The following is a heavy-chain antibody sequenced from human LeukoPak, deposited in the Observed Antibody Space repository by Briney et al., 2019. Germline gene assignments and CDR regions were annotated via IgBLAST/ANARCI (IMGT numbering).Heavy chain of an antibody. CDR1: GGSISSYY. Sequence: SETLSLTCTVSGGSISSYYWSWIRQPPGKGLEWIGYIYYSGSTNYNPSLKSRVTISVDTSKNQFSLKLSSVTAADTAVYYCARATGYSSGWSPRDAFDIWGQGTMVTVSS. V-gene: IGHV4-59*01. J-gene: IGHJ3*02. CDR2: IYYSGST. CDR3: ARATGYSSGWSPRDAFDI. D-gene: IGHD6-19*01.